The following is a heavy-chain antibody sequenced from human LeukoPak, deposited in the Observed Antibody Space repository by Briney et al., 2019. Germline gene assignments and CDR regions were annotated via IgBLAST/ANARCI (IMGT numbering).Heavy chain of an antibody. CDR2: IKQDGSEK. CDR3: AREGLWYYYGSGSYYYYYYGMDV. J-gene: IGHJ6*02. CDR1: GFTLSSSW. Sequence: GGSLRLSRAASGFTLSSSWMMSWVRQAPGKGLEWVANIKQDGSEKYYVDSVKGRFTISRDNAKNSLYLQMNSLRAEDTAVYYCAREGLWYYYGSGSYYYYYYGMDVWGQGTTVTVSS. D-gene: IGHD3-10*01. V-gene: IGHV3-7*01.